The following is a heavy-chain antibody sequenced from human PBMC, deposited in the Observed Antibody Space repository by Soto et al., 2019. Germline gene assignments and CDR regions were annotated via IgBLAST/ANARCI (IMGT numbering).Heavy chain of an antibody. CDR2: INPNSGGT. CDR1: GYTFTGYY. Sequence: ASVKVSCKDSGYTFTGYYMHWVRQAPGQGLEWMGWINPNSGGTNYAQKFQGWVTMTRDTSISTAYMELSRLRSDDTAVYYCARVVSYWEYYYYGMDVWGQGTTVTVSS. D-gene: IGHD1-26*01. CDR3: ARVVSYWEYYYYGMDV. V-gene: IGHV1-2*04. J-gene: IGHJ6*02.